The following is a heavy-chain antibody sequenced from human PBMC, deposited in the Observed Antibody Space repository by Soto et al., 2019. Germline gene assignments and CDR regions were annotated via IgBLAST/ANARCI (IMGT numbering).Heavy chain of an antibody. CDR3: AKERYSSGWYTPYYFDY. V-gene: IGHV3-23*01. Sequence: PGGSLRLSCAASGFTFSSYAMSWVRQAPGKGLEWVSAISGSGGSTYYADSVKGRFTISRDNSKNTLYLQMNSLRAEDTAVYHCAKERYSSGWYTPYYFDYWGQGTLVTVSS. J-gene: IGHJ4*02. D-gene: IGHD6-19*01. CDR1: GFTFSSYA. CDR2: ISGSGGST.